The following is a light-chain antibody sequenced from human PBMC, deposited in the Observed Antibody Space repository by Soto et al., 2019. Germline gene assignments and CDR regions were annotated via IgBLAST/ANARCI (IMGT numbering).Light chain of an antibody. Sequence: DIQMTQSPSSLSASVGDRVTITCRASQSISSYLNWYQQKPGKAPNLLIFAASSLHSGVPSRFSGSGSGTDFTLTISSLQPEDFATYYCQQSYSTLSITFGQGKRLEIK. CDR1: QSISSY. J-gene: IGKJ5*01. CDR3: QQSYSTLSIT. V-gene: IGKV1-39*01. CDR2: AAS.